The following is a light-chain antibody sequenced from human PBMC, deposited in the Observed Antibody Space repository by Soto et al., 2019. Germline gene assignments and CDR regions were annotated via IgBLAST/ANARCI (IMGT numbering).Light chain of an antibody. CDR1: QGISSY. CDR3: QHYYSYPPWT. V-gene: IGKV1-8*01. J-gene: IGKJ1*01. CDR2: AAS. Sequence: AIRMTQSPSSFSASTGDRVTITCRASQGISSYLAWYQQKPGKAPKLLIYAASTLQSGVPSRFSGSGSGTDFTLTISCLQSEDFGTYYCQHYYSYPPWTFGQGTKVEIK.